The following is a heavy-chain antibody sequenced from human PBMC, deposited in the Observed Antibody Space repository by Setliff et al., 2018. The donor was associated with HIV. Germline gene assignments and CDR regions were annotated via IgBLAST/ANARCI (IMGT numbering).Heavy chain of an antibody. J-gene: IGHJ4*02. CDR1: GFSFGDHY. CDR2: ISHSGTYT. V-gene: IGHV3-11*03. Sequence: GESLRLSCAGSGFSFGDHYVAWIRQSPGKGLEWISYISHSGTYTNYADSMKGRFTISRDNSKNVVYLQMNSLTAEDAAIYYCARRTLGFDAAGALDYWGQGTLVTV. D-gene: IGHD2-15*01. CDR3: ARRTLGFDAAGALDY.